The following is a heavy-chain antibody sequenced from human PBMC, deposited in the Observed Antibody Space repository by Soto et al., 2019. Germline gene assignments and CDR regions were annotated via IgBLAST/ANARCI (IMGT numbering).Heavy chain of an antibody. V-gene: IGHV3-23*01. D-gene: IGHD2-8*01. CDR2: LVGSGDPI. CDR3: AKDAIANNGIWEPFDM. Sequence: EVQLLESGGGLVQPGGSLRLSCAASGFNFTAYAMSWVRQAPGKGLEWVSGLVGSGDPIFYAASVRGRFTVSRDNSKNTLFLQMSSLRADDTAIYYCAKDAIANNGIWEPFDMWGRGTAVTVSS. J-gene: IGHJ3*02. CDR1: GFNFTAYA.